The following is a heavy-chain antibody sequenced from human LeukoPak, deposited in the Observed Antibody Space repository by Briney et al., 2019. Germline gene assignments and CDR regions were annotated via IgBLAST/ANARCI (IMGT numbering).Heavy chain of an antibody. V-gene: IGHV3-7*01. CDR3: ARAYYDFWSGDGD. D-gene: IGHD3-3*01. J-gene: IGHJ4*02. Sequence: GGSLRLSCAASGFTFSRYWMSWVRQAPGKGLEWVANIKQDGSEKYYVDSVKGRFTVSRDNAKNSLYLQMNSLRAEDTAVYYCARAYYDFWSGDGDWGQGTLVTVSS. CDR2: IKQDGSEK. CDR1: GFTFSRYW.